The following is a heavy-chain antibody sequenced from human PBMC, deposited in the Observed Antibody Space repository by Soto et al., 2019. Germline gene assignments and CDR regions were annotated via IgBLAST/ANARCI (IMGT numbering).Heavy chain of an antibody. Sequence: QLHLQESGPGLVKPSETLSLTCTVSGGSISGYYWSWIRQPPGKGLEWIEYIYYSGSTNSNPTLMSRFTISVDTSKNQFSLKLSSVTAADTALYYCARHSNEYRKSLVYWGQGTLVTVSS. D-gene: IGHD1-1*01. V-gene: IGHV4-59*08. CDR2: IYYSGST. J-gene: IGHJ4*02. CDR3: ARHSNEYRKSLVY. CDR1: GGSISGYY.